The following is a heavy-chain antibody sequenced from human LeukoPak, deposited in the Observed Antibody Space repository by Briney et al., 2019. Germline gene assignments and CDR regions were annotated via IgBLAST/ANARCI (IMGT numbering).Heavy chain of an antibody. J-gene: IGHJ4*02. CDR3: ARSLHSSGWPSYFDY. Sequence: SWVRQPPGKGLEWIGYIYYSGSTYYNPSLKSRVTISVDTSKNQFSLKLSSVTAADTAVYYCARSLHSSGWPSYFDYWGQGTLVTVSS. D-gene: IGHD6-19*01. CDR2: IYYSGST. V-gene: IGHV4-30-4*01.